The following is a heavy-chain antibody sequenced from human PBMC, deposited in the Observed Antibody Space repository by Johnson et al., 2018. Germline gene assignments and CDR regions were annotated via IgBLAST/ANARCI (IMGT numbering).Heavy chain of an antibody. V-gene: IGHV1-8*01. J-gene: IGHJ3*02. CDR1: GYTFTSYD. CDR3: ARGGVYYDSSGYYDALDI. CDR2: MNPNSGNT. D-gene: IGHD3-22*01. Sequence: QVQLVQSGAEVKKPGASVKVSCKASGYTFTSYDINWVRQATGQGLEWMGWMNPNSGNTGYAQKFQGRVTMTRNTSISRAYMELSSLRSEGTVVYYCARGGVYYDSSGYYDALDIWGQGTMVTVSS.